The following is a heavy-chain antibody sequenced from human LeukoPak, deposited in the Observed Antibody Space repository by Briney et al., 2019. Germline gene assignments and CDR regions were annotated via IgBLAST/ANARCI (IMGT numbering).Heavy chain of an antibody. CDR2: MYDSGST. Sequence: PSETLSLTCTVSGGSISRSYWSWIRQPPGKGLEWIGYMYDSGSTFYNPSPKSRVTISVDTSKNQFSLKLSSVTAADTAVYYCARGSGRGWFDPWGQGTLVTVSS. V-gene: IGHV4-59*01. D-gene: IGHD3-10*01. CDR3: ARGSGRGWFDP. CDR1: GGSISRSY. J-gene: IGHJ5*02.